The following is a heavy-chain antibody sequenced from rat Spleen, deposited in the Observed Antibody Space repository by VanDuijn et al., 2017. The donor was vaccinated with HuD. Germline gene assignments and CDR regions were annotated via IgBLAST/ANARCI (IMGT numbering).Heavy chain of an antibody. J-gene: IGHJ2*01. CDR3: ARHRYKRTVAAVDY. V-gene: IGHV5-58*01. CDR2: IDTDGGRT. CDR1: GFTFSRYW. Sequence: EVQLVESGGGLVQPGRSLKLSCVASGFTFSRYWMYWVRQAPGKGLEWISSIDTDGGRTYYSDSVKGRFTISRDNAENTVYLQMDSLRSEDTATYYCARHRYKRTVAAVDYWGQGVMVTVSS. D-gene: IGHD1-8*01.